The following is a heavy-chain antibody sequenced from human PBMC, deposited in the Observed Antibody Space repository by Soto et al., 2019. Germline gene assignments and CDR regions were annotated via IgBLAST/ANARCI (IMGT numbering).Heavy chain of an antibody. CDR3: ARVVHQGYYGMDV. V-gene: IGHV4-30-4*01. D-gene: IGHD1-1*01. J-gene: IGHJ6*02. CDR1: GGSISSGDYY. CDR2: IYYSGST. Sequence: SETLSLTCTVSGGSISSGDYYWSWIRQPPGKGLEWIGYIYYSGSTYYNPSLKSRVTISVDTSKNQFSLKLSSVTAADMAVYYCARVVHQGYYGMDVWGQGTTVTVSS.